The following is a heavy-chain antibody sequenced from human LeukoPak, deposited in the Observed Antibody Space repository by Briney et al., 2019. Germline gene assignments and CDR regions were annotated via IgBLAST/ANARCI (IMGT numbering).Heavy chain of an antibody. CDR1: GFTFSSHA. J-gene: IGHJ6*02. D-gene: IGHD4-11*01. CDR3: ARDLPTDGMDV. V-gene: IGHV3-53*01. CDR2: IYSGGST. Sequence: GGSLRLSCVGSGFTFSSHAMSWVRQAPEKGLERVSVIYSGGSTYYADSVKGRFTISRDNSKNTLYLQMNSLRAEDTAVYYCARDLPTDGMDVWGQGTTVTVSS.